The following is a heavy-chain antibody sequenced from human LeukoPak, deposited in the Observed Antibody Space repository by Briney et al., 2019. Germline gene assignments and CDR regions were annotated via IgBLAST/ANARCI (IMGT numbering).Heavy chain of an antibody. V-gene: IGHV1-46*01. CDR2: INPSGGST. CDR3: ARERITMVRGVIIEGYGMDV. J-gene: IGHJ6*02. Sequence: ASVKVSCKASGYTFTSYYMHWVRQAPGQGLEWMGIINPSGGSTSYAQKFQGRVTMTRDTYTSTVYMELSSLRSEDTAVYYCARERITMVRGVIIEGYGMDVWGQGTTVTVSS. D-gene: IGHD3-10*01. CDR1: GYTFTSYY.